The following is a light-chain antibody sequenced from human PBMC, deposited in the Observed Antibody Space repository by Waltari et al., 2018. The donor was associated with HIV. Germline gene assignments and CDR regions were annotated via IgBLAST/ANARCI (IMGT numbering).Light chain of an antibody. CDR1: SSNLGAGFP. CDR3: QSYDSSLSGAV. V-gene: IGLV1-40*01. J-gene: IGLJ3*02. Sequence: QSVLTQPPSVSGAPGQTVTISCTGSSSNLGAGFPVHWYQQLPRSGPKLLIYTDNNRPSGVPDRFSGSRSGTSASLAISGLQAGDEADYYCQSYDSSLSGAVFGGGTKLTVL. CDR2: TDN.